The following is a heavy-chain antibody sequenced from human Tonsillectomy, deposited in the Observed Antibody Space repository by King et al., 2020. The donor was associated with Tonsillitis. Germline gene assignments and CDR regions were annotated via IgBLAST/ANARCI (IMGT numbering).Heavy chain of an antibody. CDR2: IYPDDSDT. CDR3: GRLPEFYSSAYPAHHFDF. D-gene: IGHD6-19*01. J-gene: IGHJ4*02. CDR1: GYSFGSYW. Sequence: QLVQSGAEVKKPGESLNISCQGSGYSFGSYWIGWVRQVPGKGLEWMGIIYPDDSDTRYSPSFQGQVTISADKSNTVAYLQWSSLKHSATTMYYCGRLPEFYSSAYPAHHFDFWGQGTLVTVSS. V-gene: IGHV5-51*01.